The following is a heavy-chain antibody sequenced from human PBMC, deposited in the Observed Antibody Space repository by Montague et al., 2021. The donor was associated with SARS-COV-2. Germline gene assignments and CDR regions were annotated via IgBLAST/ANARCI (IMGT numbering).Heavy chain of an antibody. D-gene: IGHD6-25*01. J-gene: IGHJ5*02. Sequence: TPSLTCTVSIGSISSGSYYWSWIRQPAGKGLEWIGRIYTSGSTNYNPSLKSRVTISVDTSKNQFSLKLSSVTAADTAVYYCARDGYSSGWNGLHWFDPGGQGTLVTVSS. CDR3: ARDGYSSGWNGLHWFDP. CDR2: IYTSGST. V-gene: IGHV4-61*02. CDR1: IGSISSGSYY.